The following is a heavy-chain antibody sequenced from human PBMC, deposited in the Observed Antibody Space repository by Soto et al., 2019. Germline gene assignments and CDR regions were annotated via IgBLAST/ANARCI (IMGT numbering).Heavy chain of an antibody. Sequence: GESLKISCKGSGYSFTTYWIHWLRQMPGKGLEWMGTIHPGDSDIRYSPSLQGQVTISGDKSIGTAYLQWSGLKASDTATYYCATSIFGRGMGVWGQGTTVTVSS. D-gene: IGHD3-3*01. CDR2: IHPGDSDI. CDR3: ATSIFGRGMGV. CDR1: GYSFTTYW. V-gene: IGHV5-51*01. J-gene: IGHJ6*02.